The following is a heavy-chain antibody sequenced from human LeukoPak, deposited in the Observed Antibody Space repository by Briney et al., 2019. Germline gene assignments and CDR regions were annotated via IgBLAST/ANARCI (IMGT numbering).Heavy chain of an antibody. CDR2: IYWNDDK. Sequence: ESGPTLVKPTQTLTLTCTFSGFSLSTSGVGVGWIRQPPGKALEWLALIYWNDDKRYSPSLKSRLTITKDTSKNQVVLTMTNMDPVDTATYYCAHVDYIAAAFEPWGQGTLVTVSS. D-gene: IGHD6-13*01. V-gene: IGHV2-5*01. CDR3: AHVDYIAAAFEP. CDR1: GFSLSTSGVG. J-gene: IGHJ5*02.